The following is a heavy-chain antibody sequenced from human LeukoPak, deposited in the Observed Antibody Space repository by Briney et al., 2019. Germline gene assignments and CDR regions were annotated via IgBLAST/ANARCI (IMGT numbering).Heavy chain of an antibody. Sequence: SETLSLTCTVSGGSISSYYWSWIRQPPGKGLEWIGYIYYSGSTNYNPSLKSRVTISVDTSKNQFSLKLSSVTAADTAVYYCARGWAAAGPFDPWGQGTLVTVSS. J-gene: IGHJ5*02. CDR1: GGSISSYY. CDR2: IYYSGST. D-gene: IGHD6-13*01. V-gene: IGHV4-59*01. CDR3: ARGWAAAGPFDP.